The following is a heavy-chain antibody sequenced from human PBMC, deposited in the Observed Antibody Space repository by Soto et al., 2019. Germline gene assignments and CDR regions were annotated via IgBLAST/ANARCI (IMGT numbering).Heavy chain of an antibody. CDR3: ARSVRFLEWPFDY. D-gene: IGHD3-3*01. V-gene: IGHV4-30-4*01. Sequence: TSETLSLTCTVSGGSISSDDYYWSWIRQPPGKGLEWIGYIYYSGTTHYNPSLKSRITMSVDTSKNQFSLKLSSVTAADTAVYYCARSVRFLEWPFDYWGQGNMVTVSS. CDR2: IYYSGTT. CDR1: GGSISSDDYY. J-gene: IGHJ4*02.